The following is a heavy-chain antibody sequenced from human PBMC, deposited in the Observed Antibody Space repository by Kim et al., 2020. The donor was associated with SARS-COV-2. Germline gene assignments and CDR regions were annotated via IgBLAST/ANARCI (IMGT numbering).Heavy chain of an antibody. V-gene: IGHV5-10-1*01. Sequence: GESLKISCKGSGYTFTSHWITWVRQMRGKGLEWMGRIDLRDSYTTYSPSFQGHVTISADKSISTAYLQWSSLKASDTAIYYCARGSDYDYWGQGTLVTVSS. CDR3: ARGSDYDY. CDR2: IDLRDSYT. D-gene: IGHD4-17*01. J-gene: IGHJ4*02. CDR1: GYTFTSHW.